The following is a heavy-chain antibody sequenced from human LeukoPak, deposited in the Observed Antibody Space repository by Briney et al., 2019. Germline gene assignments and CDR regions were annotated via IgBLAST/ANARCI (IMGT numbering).Heavy chain of an antibody. V-gene: IGHV4-39*07. Sequence: MPSETLSLTCTVSGDSFSNSNYYWGWIRQPPGKGLEWIGSIYYGGTAYYNPSLKSRVTMSADTSKNQFSLKLSSLTAADTAVYYCARGDMVRGLIPSSLGAFDIWGQGTMVTVSS. CDR1: GDSFSNSNYY. CDR3: ARGDMVRGLIPSSLGAFDI. J-gene: IGHJ3*02. CDR2: IYYGGTA. D-gene: IGHD3-10*01.